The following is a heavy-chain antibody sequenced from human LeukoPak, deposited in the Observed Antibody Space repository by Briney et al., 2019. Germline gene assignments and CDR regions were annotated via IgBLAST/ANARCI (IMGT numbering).Heavy chain of an antibody. Sequence: GGSLILSCAASGFTFSRSAMTWVRQGPGTGLEFVASIIYSGGATYYADSVKGRFTISRDNSKNTLYLQINSLRAEDTALYYCAKDGLYYDGSEHVYYFDSWGQGTLVTVSS. CDR1: GFTFSRSA. J-gene: IGHJ4*02. CDR3: AKDGLYYDGSEHVYYFDS. CDR2: IIYSGGAT. V-gene: IGHV3-23*01. D-gene: IGHD3-22*01.